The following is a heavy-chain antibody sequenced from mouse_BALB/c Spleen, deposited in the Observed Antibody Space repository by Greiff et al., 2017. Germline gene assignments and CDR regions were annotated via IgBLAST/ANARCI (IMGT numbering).Heavy chain of an antibody. Sequence: EVQLMESGGGLVQPGGSRKLSCAASGFTFSSFGMHWVRQAPEKGLEWVASISSGSSTIYYPDTVKGRFTISRDNPKNTLFLQMTSLRSEDTAMYYCARGGKRNFDYWGQGTTRPVPS. D-gene: IGHD2-1*01. CDR3: ARGGKRNFDY. J-gene: IGHJ2*01. CDR1: GFTFSSFG. V-gene: IGHV5-17*02. CDR2: ISSGSSTI.